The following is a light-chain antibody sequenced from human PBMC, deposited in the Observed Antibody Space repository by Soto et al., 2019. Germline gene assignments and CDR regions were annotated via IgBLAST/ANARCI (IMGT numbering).Light chain of an antibody. V-gene: IGLV2-14*01. CDR3: SSDASSSTLV. Sequence: QSALTQPASVSGSPGQSITISRTGTSSDVGGYNYVSWYQQHPGKAPKLMIYEVCNRPSVVSNRFSGSKSGNTASLTISGLKSEDEADYYCSSDASSSTLVFGGGTKLTVL. CDR1: SSDVGGYNY. CDR2: EVC. J-gene: IGLJ2*01.